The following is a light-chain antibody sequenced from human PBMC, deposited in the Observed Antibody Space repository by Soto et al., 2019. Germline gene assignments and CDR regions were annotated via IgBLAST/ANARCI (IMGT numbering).Light chain of an antibody. J-gene: IGLJ3*02. CDR3: LSYYSSLSGWV. Sequence: QAVVTQPPSVSGAPGQRVTISCTGSSSNIGAGYDVHWYQQLPGTAPKLLIYGNSNRPSGVPDRFSGSKSGTSASLAITGLHAEDDADYYSLSYYSSLSGWVFGGGTKVTVL. V-gene: IGLV1-40*01. CDR2: GNS. CDR1: SSNIGAGYD.